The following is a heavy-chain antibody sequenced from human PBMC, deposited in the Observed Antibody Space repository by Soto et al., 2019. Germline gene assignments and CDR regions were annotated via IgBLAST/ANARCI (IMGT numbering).Heavy chain of an antibody. V-gene: IGHV4-59*01. D-gene: IGHD3-3*01. CDR1: GGSISSYY. Sequence: SETLSLTCTVSGGSISSYYWSWIRQPPGKGLEWIGYIYYSGSTNYNPSLKSRVTISVDTSKNQFSLKLSSVTAADTAVYYCARGDRRDSDFWSGYSSASRYYYYGMDVWGQGTTVTVSS. J-gene: IGHJ6*02. CDR3: ARGDRRDSDFWSGYSSASRYYYYGMDV. CDR2: IYYSGST.